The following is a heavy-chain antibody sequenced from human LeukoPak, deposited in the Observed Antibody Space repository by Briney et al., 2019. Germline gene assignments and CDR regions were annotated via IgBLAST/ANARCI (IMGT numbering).Heavy chain of an antibody. Sequence: GGSLRLSCAASGFTFSSYAMSWVRQALGKGLEWVSAISGSGGSTHYADSVKGRFTISRDNSKNTLYLQMNSLRAEDTAVYYCAKVLNYYASGYFDYWGQGTLVTVSS. CDR1: GFTFSSYA. CDR2: ISGSGGST. V-gene: IGHV3-23*01. J-gene: IGHJ4*02. D-gene: IGHD3-10*01. CDR3: AKVLNYYASGYFDY.